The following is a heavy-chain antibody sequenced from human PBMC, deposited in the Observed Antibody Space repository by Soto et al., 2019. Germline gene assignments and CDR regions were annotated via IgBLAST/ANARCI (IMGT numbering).Heavy chain of an antibody. Sequence: QITLKESGPTLVKPTQTLTLTCTFSGFSLSTSGVGVGWIRQPPGKALEWLALIYWDDDKRHSPSLKSRLTITKDTSKNQVVLTMTNMDPVDTATYYCAHRVRGLYYYCGMDVWGQGTTVTVSS. CDR2: IYWDDDK. CDR3: AHRVRGLYYYCGMDV. J-gene: IGHJ6*02. V-gene: IGHV2-5*02. CDR1: GFSLSTSGVG. D-gene: IGHD3-10*01.